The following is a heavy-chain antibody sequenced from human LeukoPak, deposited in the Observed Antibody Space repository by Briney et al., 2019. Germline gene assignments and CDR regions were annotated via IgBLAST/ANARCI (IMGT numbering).Heavy chain of an antibody. CDR1: GYTFTGYY. CDR2: INPNSGGT. V-gene: IGHV1-2*04. D-gene: IGHD4-17*01. J-gene: IGHJ4*02. Sequence: ASVKVSCKASGYTFTGYYMHWVRQAPGQGLEWMGGINPNSGGTNYAQKFQGWVTMTRDTSISTAYMELSRLRSDDTAVYYCARADYGDYSPRDYWGQGTLVTVSS. CDR3: ARADYGDYSPRDY.